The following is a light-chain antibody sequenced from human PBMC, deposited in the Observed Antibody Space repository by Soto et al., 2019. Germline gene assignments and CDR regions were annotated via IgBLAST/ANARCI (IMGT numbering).Light chain of an antibody. CDR2: ASS. J-gene: IGKJ2*01. Sequence: DIQMTQSPSSLSASVGDSVTISCRASRNIRNYLNWYHQKPGKAPKLLIYASSTLHGGVPSRFAGSGSGTEFTLTGSGIHSADFASYFHQEDYSTPYSFRQG. CDR3: QEDYSTPYS. CDR1: RNIRNY. V-gene: IGKV1-39*01.